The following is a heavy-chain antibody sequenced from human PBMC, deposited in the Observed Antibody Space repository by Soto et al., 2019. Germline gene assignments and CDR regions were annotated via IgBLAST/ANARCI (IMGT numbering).Heavy chain of an antibody. V-gene: IGHV1-18*01. CDR3: ARERRGSYSPESMDG. D-gene: IGHD1-26*01. CDR1: GYTFTSSG. CDR2: ISAYDGNT. Sequence: QVQLVQSGAEVKKPGASVKVSCKASGYTFTSSGISWVRQAPGQGLEWMGWISAYDGNTNYAQKLQGRVTMTTDTATSTADMERRSRRSDDTAVYDCARERRGSYSPESMDGWGQGTTVTVSS. J-gene: IGHJ6*02.